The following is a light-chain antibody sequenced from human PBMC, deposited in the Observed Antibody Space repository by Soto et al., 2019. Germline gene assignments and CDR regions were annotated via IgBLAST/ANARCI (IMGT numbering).Light chain of an antibody. J-gene: IGKJ4*01. CDR2: AAS. V-gene: IGKV1-39*01. Sequence: DIQMTQSPSSLSASVGDRVTITCRASQSISSYLNWYQQKPGKAPKLLIYAASSLQSGAPSRFSGSGSGTDFPLTISSLQPEDFATYYCQQSYSTLALTFGGGTKVEIK. CDR3: QQSYSTLALT. CDR1: QSISSY.